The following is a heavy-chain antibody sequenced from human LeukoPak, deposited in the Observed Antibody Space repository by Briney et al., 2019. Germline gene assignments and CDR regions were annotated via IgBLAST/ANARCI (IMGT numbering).Heavy chain of an antibody. V-gene: IGHV1-18*01. D-gene: IGHD2-15*01. CDR3: ARGSLADIVVVVAARDDAFDI. CDR2: ISAYNGNT. CDR1: GYTFTSYG. J-gene: IGHJ3*02. Sequence: ASVKVSCKASGYTFTSYGISWVRQAPGQGLEWMGWISAYNGNTNYAQKLQGRVTMTTDTSTSTAYMALRSLRSDDTAVYYCARGSLADIVVVVAARDDAFDIWGQGTMVTVSS.